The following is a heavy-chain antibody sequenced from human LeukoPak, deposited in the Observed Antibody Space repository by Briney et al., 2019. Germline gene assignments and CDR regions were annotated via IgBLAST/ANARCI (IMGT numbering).Heavy chain of an antibody. J-gene: IGHJ5*02. Sequence: GGSLRLSCAASGFTFSSYAMHWVRQAPGKGLEWVAVISYDGSNKYYADSVKDRFTISRDNSKNTLYLQMNSLRAEDTAVYYCAREGESSSWYTNWFDPWGQGTLVTVSS. CDR2: ISYDGSNK. D-gene: IGHD6-13*01. CDR3: AREGESSSWYTNWFDP. CDR1: GFTFSSYA. V-gene: IGHV3-30*01.